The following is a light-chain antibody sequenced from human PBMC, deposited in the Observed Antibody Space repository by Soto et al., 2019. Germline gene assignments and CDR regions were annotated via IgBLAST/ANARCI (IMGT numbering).Light chain of an antibody. J-gene: IGLJ2*01. CDR2: EVS. Sequence: QSALTQPPSVSGSPGQSVTISCTGTSSDVGAYNRVSWYQQPPGTAPKLMIYEVSYRPSGVPDRFSGSKSDNTASLTIFGLQAEDEADYYCSSYTSSGTVVFGGGTKLTVL. V-gene: IGLV2-18*02. CDR1: SSDVGAYNR. CDR3: SSYTSSGTVV.